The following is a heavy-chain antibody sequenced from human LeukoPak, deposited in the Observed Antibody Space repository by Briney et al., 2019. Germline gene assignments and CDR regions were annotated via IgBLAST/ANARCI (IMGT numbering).Heavy chain of an antibody. Sequence: SETLSLTCTVSGGSISSGSYYWSWIRQPAGKGLEWIGRFYTSGSTNYNPSLKSRVTISVDTSKNQFSLKLSSVTAADTAVYYCARDPGYSSGWHMDVWAKGPRSPSP. D-gene: IGHD6-19*01. CDR2: FYTSGST. CDR1: GGSISSGSYY. J-gene: IGHJ6*03. CDR3: ARDPGYSSGWHMDV. V-gene: IGHV4-61*02.